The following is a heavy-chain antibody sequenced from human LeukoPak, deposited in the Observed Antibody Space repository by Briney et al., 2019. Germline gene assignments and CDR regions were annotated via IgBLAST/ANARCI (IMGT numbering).Heavy chain of an antibody. Sequence: ASVKVSCKGSGYTFTSYDINWVRQATGQGLEWMGGMNPNSGNTGYAQKFQGRVTMTRNTSINTAYMELSSLKSEDTAVYYCAREVYGSGSPWGQGTLVTVSS. V-gene: IGHV1-8*01. D-gene: IGHD3-10*01. J-gene: IGHJ5*02. CDR2: MNPNSGNT. CDR1: GYTFTSYD. CDR3: AREVYGSGSP.